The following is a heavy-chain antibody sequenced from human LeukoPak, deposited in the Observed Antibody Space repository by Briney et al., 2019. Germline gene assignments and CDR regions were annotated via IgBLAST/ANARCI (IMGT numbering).Heavy chain of an antibody. CDR1: GGSISGYY. J-gene: IGHJ4*02. D-gene: IGHD2-2*01. CDR2: INHSGST. Sequence: SETLSLTCTVSGGSISGYYWSWIRQPPGKGLEWIGEINHSGSTNYNPSLKSRVTISVDTSKNQFSLKLSSVTAADTAVYYCARGRSLGIVVVPATSDYWGQGTLVTVSS. V-gene: IGHV4-34*01. CDR3: ARGRSLGIVVVPATSDY.